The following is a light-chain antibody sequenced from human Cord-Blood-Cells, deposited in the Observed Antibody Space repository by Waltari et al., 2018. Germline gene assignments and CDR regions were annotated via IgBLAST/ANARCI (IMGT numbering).Light chain of an antibody. CDR2: DAS. CDR3: QQRSNWPRALT. Sequence: IVLTQSPATLSLSPGERATLSCRASQSVSSYLAWYHQKPGQAPRLLIYDASNRATGIPARFSGSGSGTDFTLTISSLEPEDFAVYYCQQRSNWPRALTFGGGTKVEIK. V-gene: IGKV3-11*01. J-gene: IGKJ4*01. CDR1: QSVSSY.